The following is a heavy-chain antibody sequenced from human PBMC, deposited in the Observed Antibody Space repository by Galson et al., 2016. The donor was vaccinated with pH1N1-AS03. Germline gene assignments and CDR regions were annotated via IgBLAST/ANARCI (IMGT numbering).Heavy chain of an antibody. CDR2: ISHDGRNK. J-gene: IGHJ6*02. Sequence: SLRLSCAASGVIVSTYAMHWVRQAPGKGLEWLAVISHDGRNKYYADSVKGRITISRDNSKNTLFVQMDSLRVEDTAVYYCARDSVSGGTYYYGMDVWVQGTTVTVSS. CDR3: ARDSVSGGTYYYGMDV. V-gene: IGHV3-30*01. D-gene: IGHD6-13*01. CDR1: GVIVSTYA.